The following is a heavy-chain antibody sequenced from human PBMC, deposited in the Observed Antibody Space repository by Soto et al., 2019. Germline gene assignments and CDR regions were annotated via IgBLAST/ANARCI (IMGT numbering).Heavy chain of an antibody. CDR3: ATSYSGYDYHYYYGMDV. V-gene: IGHV1-3*01. CDR2: INVGNGNT. CDR1: GYTFTTYA. J-gene: IGHJ6*02. D-gene: IGHD5-12*01. Sequence: ASAWVPCTAYGYTFTTYAMHLVRQAPRQRLEWMGGINVGNGNTKYSQKFQGRVTITRDTSASTAYMELSSLRSEDTAVYYCATSYSGYDYHYYYGMDVWGQGSRVTVSS.